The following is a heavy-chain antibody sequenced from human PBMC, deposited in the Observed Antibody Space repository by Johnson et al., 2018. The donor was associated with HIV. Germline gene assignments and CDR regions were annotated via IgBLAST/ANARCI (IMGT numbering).Heavy chain of an antibody. J-gene: IGHJ3*02. CDR2: IGTAGDT. Sequence: VQLVESGGGLVQPGGSLRLSCAASGFTVSSNYMSWVRQAPGKGLEWVSAIGTAGDTYYPGSVKGRFTISRENAKNSLYLQMNSLRAEDTAVYYCVRSIQLWLPGAFDIWDQGTMVTVSS. V-gene: IGHV3-13*01. CDR1: GFTVSSNY. CDR3: VRSIQLWLPGAFDI. D-gene: IGHD5-18*01.